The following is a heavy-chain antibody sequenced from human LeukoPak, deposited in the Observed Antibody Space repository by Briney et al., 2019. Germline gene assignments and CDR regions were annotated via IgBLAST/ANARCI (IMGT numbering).Heavy chain of an antibody. Sequence: ASVTVSCKASGYTFINYGLSWVRQAPGQGLEWMGWVSAYNGNTNYARKLQGRVTMTTDTSTSTAYMELRSLRSDDTAVYYCARDSSGDYLDYWGQGTLVTVSS. CDR2: VSAYNGNT. CDR3: ARDSSGDYLDY. J-gene: IGHJ4*02. CDR1: GYTFINYG. V-gene: IGHV1-18*01. D-gene: IGHD3-10*01.